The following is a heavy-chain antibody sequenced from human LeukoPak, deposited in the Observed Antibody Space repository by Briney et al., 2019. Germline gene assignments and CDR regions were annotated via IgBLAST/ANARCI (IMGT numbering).Heavy chain of an antibody. V-gene: IGHV3-53*01. Sequence: GGSLRLSCAASGFTVSSNYMSWVRQAPGKGLEWVSVIYSGGSTYYADSVKGRFTISRDNSKNTLYLRMNSLRAEDTAVYYCASGEQWLNGIVGYWGQGTLVTVSS. CDR1: GFTVSSNY. D-gene: IGHD6-19*01. CDR2: IYSGGST. J-gene: IGHJ4*02. CDR3: ASGEQWLNGIVGY.